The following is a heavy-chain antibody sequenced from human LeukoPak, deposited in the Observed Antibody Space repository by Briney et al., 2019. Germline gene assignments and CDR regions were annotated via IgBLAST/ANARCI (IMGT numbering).Heavy chain of an antibody. CDR3: ARDTYLGHCSSFSCSGFDP. J-gene: IGHJ5*02. CDR1: GDSMTTYY. V-gene: IGHV4-4*07. D-gene: IGHD2-21*01. CDR2: IYPSGDT. Sequence: SETLSLTCTVSGDSMTTYYWSWLRQPAGKGLEWIGRIYPSGDTNSNPTLESRVTMSLDTSKKQFSLRLTSVTAADTAVYFCARDTYLGHCSSFSCSGFDPWGQGTLVTVSS.